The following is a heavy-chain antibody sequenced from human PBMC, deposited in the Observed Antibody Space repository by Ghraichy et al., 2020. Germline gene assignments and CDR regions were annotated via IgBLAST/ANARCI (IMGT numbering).Heavy chain of an antibody. J-gene: IGHJ3*02. CDR1: AGSISFYY. D-gene: IGHD1-26*01. CDR2: IYYSGTT. CDR3: ARRLVGASRSAFDM. V-gene: IGHV4-59*01. Sequence: SETLYLTCTVSAGSISFYYWSWIRQPPGKGLEWIGHIYYSGTTNYNPSLKSRVTISVDTSKDQFSLKLSSVTAADTAVYYCARRLVGASRSAFDMWGQGTMVTVSS.